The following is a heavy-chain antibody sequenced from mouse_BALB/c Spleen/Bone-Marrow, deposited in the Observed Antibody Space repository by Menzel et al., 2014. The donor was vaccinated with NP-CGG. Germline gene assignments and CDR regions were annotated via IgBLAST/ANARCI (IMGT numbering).Heavy chain of an antibody. D-gene: IGHD1-2*01. CDR3: AREPYYGYHLEY. Sequence: VQRAGCGPEVVKPGVSVQISFTASGFTFIDFYIYWVQQKPGQGLEWIGGIDPGSGNTKCNERLKGKATLTVDTSSNTAYVQLSSLTSGDTAVYFCAREPYYGYHLEYWGQGTPLTV. V-gene: IGHV1-84*02. CDR1: GFTFIDFY. CDR2: IDPGSGNT. J-gene: IGHJ2*01.